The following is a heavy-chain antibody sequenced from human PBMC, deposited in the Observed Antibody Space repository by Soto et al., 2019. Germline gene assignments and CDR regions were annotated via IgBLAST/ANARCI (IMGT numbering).Heavy chain of an antibody. V-gene: IGHV3-15*01. D-gene: IGHD2-21*01. Sequence: EVQVVESGGGLVKPGGSVRLSCAVSGLPFTGAWMSWVRQAPGMGLEWVGRIKARNAGGTADYAEAVKGRFIISRDDSQSMMYLQMNSLKTEDTALYYCTTVPHVPVGGQGTTVIVSS. CDR3: TTVPHVPV. CDR1: GLPFTGAW. CDR2: IKARNAGGTA. J-gene: IGHJ6*02.